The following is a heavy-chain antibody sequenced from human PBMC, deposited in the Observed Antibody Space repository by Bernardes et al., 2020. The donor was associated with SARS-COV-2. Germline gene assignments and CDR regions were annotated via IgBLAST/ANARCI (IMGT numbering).Heavy chain of an antibody. CDR2: ISWNSGSI. J-gene: IGHJ4*02. CDR1: GFTFDDYA. Sequence: GGYLRLSCAASGFTFDDYAMHWVRQAPGKGLEWVSGISWNSGSIGYADSVKGRFTISRDNAKNSLYLQMNSLRVEDTALYYCAKVGGGEDYWGQGTLVTVSS. CDR3: AKVGGGEDY. V-gene: IGHV3-9*01. D-gene: IGHD3-16*01.